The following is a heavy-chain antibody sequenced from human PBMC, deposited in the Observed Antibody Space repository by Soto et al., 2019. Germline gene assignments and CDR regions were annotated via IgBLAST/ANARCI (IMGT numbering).Heavy chain of an antibody. J-gene: IGHJ4*02. D-gene: IGHD2-15*01. V-gene: IGHV3-53*01. CDR3: ARDGSGGFDY. CDR1: GFTGRNNY. Sequence: EVQLVESGGGLIQPGGSLRLSCAASGFTGRNNYLNWVRQAPGKGLEWVSVIYGGGSTFYADSVKGRFAISRDNSKNTLYLQMNSLRVEDTAVYYCARDGSGGFDYWGQGTLVTVSS. CDR2: IYGGGST.